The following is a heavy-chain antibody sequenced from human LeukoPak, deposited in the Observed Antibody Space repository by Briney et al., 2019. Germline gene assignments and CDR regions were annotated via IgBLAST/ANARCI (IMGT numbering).Heavy chain of an antibody. Sequence: ASVKVSCKASGYTFTSYDINWVRQATGQGLEWMGGIIPIFGTANYAQKFQGRVTITADKSTSTAYMELSSLRSEDTAVYYCASLLRPIGYFQHWGQGTLVTVSS. CDR3: ASLLRPIGYFQH. CDR1: GYTFTSYD. CDR2: IIPIFGTA. D-gene: IGHD1-26*01. J-gene: IGHJ1*01. V-gene: IGHV1-69*06.